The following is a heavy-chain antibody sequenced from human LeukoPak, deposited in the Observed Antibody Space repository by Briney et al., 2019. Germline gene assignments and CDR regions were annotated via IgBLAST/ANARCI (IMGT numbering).Heavy chain of an antibody. D-gene: IGHD6-6*01. J-gene: IGHJ4*02. CDR1: GYTFTSYG. CDR2: INAYNGNT. V-gene: IGHV1-18*01. CDR3: ARGSAMAQKQLVRHFDS. Sequence: GASVKVSCKASGYTFTSYGISWVRQAPGQGLEWMGWINAYNGNTKYAQKLQDRVTMTTDTSTTTAYMEVRSLTSDDTAVYYCARGSAMAQKQLVRHFDSWGQGTLVIVSS.